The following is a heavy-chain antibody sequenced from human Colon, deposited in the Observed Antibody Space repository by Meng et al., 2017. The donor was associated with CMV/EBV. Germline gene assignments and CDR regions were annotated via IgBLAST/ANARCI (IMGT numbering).Heavy chain of an antibody. V-gene: IGHV4-39*07. CDR2: IYYTGND. CDR3: ARMALHWYFDL. D-gene: IGHD5-24*01. CDR1: GDSIHGRSYY. Sequence: GQELVKPSETLFLPCLVPGDSIHGRSYYWGWIRQPPGKGLEWIASIYYTGNDYHNPSLKSRVTISIDTSNNQFSLRLTSVTAADTAVYYCARMALHWYFDLWGRGTLVTVSS. J-gene: IGHJ2*01.